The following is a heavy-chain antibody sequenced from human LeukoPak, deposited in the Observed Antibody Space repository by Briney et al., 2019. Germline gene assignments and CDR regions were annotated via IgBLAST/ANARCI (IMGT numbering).Heavy chain of an antibody. D-gene: IGHD3-22*01. J-gene: IGHJ4*02. CDR2: ISSGGHI. CDR1: GFTFSSYG. Sequence: GGSLRLSCAASGFTFSSYGLTWVRQAPGKGLEWVSTISSGGHIYYEDSVKGRFNISRDNTKNSLYLQMNSLRADDTAVYYCARDQDGGKYYYESSGYSHWVQGSLVTVSP. V-gene: IGHV3-21*01. CDR3: ARDQDGGKYYYESSGYSH.